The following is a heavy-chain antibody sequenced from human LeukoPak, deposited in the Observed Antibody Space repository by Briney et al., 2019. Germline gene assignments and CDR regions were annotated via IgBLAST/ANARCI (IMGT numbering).Heavy chain of an antibody. Sequence: GGSLRLSCAASGFTVSSNYMSWARQAPGKGLEWVSVIYSGGSTYYADSVKGRFTISRDNSKNTLYLQMNSLRAEDTAVYYCASWGYYDILTGYSPSGWFDPWGQGTLVTVSS. V-gene: IGHV3-53*01. CDR1: GFTVSSNY. CDR2: IYSGGST. D-gene: IGHD3-9*01. J-gene: IGHJ5*02. CDR3: ASWGYYDILTGYSPSGWFDP.